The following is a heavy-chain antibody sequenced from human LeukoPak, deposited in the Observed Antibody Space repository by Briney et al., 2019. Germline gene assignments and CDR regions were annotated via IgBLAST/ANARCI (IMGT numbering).Heavy chain of an antibody. J-gene: IGHJ4*02. CDR3: ARLPVGYYYDSSGSFDY. V-gene: IGHV4-59*12. CDR2: IYYSGST. D-gene: IGHD3-22*01. Sequence: SETLSLTCTVSGGSISSYYWSWIRQPPGKGLEWIGYIYYSGSTNYNPSLKSRVTMSVDTSKNQFSLKLSSVTAADTAVYYCARLPVGYYYDSSGSFDYWGQGTLVTVSS. CDR1: GGSISSYY.